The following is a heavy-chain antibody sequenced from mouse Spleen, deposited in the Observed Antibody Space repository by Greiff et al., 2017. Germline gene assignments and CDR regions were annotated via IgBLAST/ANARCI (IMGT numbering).Heavy chain of an antibody. V-gene: IGHV5-16*01. CDR3: ARVYYGDYYWYFDV. CDR2: INYDGSST. Sequence: EVHLVESEGGLVQPGSSMKLSCTASGFTFSDYYIAWVRQVPEKGLEWVANINYDGSSTYYLDSLKSRFIISRDNAKNILYLQMSSLKSEDTATYYCARVYYGDYYWYFDVWGAGTTVTVSS. J-gene: IGHJ1*01. CDR1: GFTFSDYY. D-gene: IGHD2-13*01.